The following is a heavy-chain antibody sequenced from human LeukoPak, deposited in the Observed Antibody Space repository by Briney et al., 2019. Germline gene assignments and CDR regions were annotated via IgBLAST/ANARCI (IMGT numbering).Heavy chain of an antibody. J-gene: IGHJ6*02. CDR3: AKATWDTAMVNYYYYGMDV. CDR1: GFTFSNYA. D-gene: IGHD5-18*01. V-gene: IGHV3-23*01. CDR2: ISDSAGAT. Sequence: GGSLRLSCAASGFTFSNYAMTWVRQAPGKGLEWVSSISDSAGATYYADSVRGRFTISRDNSGSTLYLQINSLRADDTAVYYCAKATWDTAMVNYYYYGMDVWGQGTTVTVSS.